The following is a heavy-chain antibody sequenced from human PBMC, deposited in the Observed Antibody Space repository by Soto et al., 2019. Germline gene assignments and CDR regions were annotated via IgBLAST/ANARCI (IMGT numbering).Heavy chain of an antibody. CDR3: AREEYGSGSAFDY. Sequence: GASVKVSCKASGYTFTGYYMHWVRQAPGQGLEWMGRINPNSGGTNYAQKFQGWVTMTRDTSISTAYMELSRLRSDDTAVYYCAREEYGSGSAFDYWGQGTLVTVSS. CDR1: GYTFTGYY. CDR2: INPNSGGT. V-gene: IGHV1-2*04. D-gene: IGHD3-10*01. J-gene: IGHJ4*02.